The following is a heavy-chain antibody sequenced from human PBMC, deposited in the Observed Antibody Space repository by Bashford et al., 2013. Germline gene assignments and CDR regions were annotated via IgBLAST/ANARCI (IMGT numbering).Heavy chain of an antibody. D-gene: IGHD1-26*01. Sequence: SVKVSCKASGYTFSDYYLHWVRQAPGQGLEWMGWINLTLTVVPQTYAEXFQGRVTMTRDTSISTAYMELSSLRSDDTAVYFCARDGPVVGVWNAFDVWGQGTVVTVSS. J-gene: IGHJ3*01. CDR2: INLTLTVVP. V-gene: IGHV1-2*02. CDR3: ARDGPVVGVWNAFDV. CDR1: GYTFSDYY.